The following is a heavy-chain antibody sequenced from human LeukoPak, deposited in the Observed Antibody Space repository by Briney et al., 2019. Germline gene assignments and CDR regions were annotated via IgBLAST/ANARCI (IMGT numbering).Heavy chain of an antibody. Sequence: GGSLRLSCAASEFTFSSYAMSWVRQAPGKGLEWVSAISDSGGSTYYADSVKGRFTISRDNYKNTVYLQMNSLRAEDTAVYYCAKDRRACSSSSCYYRFDYWGQGTLVTVSS. CDR3: AKDRRACSSSSCYYRFDY. J-gene: IGHJ4*02. D-gene: IGHD2-2*01. CDR2: ISDSGGST. V-gene: IGHV3-23*01. CDR1: EFTFSSYA.